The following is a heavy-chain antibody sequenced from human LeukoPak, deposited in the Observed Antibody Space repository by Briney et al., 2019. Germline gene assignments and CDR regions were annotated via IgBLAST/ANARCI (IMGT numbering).Heavy chain of an antibody. V-gene: IGHV4-39*02. CDR1: GGSISSSSYY. CDR2: IYYSGST. CDR3: ARDRGGYCSSTSCSTEGHFDY. D-gene: IGHD2-2*02. Sequence: SETLSLTCTVSGGSISSSSYYWGWIRQPPGKGLEWIGSIYYSGSTYYNPSLKSRVTISVDTSKNQFSLKLSSVTAADTAVYYCARDRGGYCSSTSCSTEGHFDYWGQGTLVTVSS. J-gene: IGHJ4*02.